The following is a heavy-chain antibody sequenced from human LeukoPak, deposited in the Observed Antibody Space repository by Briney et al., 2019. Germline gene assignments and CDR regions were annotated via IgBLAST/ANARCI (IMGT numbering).Heavy chain of an antibody. CDR3: ARGLSPYYYYYLDV. CDR2: INHSGST. J-gene: IGHJ6*03. Sequence: PSETLSLTCAVYGGSFSVYYWSWIRQPPGKGLEWIGEINHSGSTNYNPSLKSRVTISVDTSKTQFSLKLSSVTAAETAVYYCARGLSPYYYYYLDVWGKGTTVTVSS. CDR1: GGSFSVYY. D-gene: IGHD3-16*02. V-gene: IGHV4-34*01.